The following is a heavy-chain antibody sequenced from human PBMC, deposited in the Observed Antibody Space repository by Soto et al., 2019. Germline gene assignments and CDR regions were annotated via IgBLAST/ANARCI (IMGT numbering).Heavy chain of an antibody. J-gene: IGHJ4*02. CDR3: ARRSDIVLVDY. CDR2: IYYSGST. Sequence: PSETLSLTCTVSGGSISSSSYYWGWIRQPPGKGLEWIGSIYYSGSTYYNPSLKSRVTISVDTSKNQFSLKLSSVTAADTAVYYCARRSDIVLVDYCGQGTLVTVSS. V-gene: IGHV4-39*01. CDR1: GGSISSSSYY. D-gene: IGHD2-15*01.